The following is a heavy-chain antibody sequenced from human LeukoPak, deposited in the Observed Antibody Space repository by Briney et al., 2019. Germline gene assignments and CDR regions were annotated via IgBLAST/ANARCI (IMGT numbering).Heavy chain of an antibody. CDR1: GFTFDDYA. V-gene: IGHV4-59*08. CDR3: ARYNGGSLDY. CDR2: IYYSGST. Sequence: PGGSLRLSCAASGFTFDDYAMHWIRQPPGKGLEWIGYIYYSGSTNYNPSLKSRVTISVDTSKNQFSLKLSSVTAADTAVYYCARYNGGSLDYWGQGTLVTVSS. D-gene: IGHD1-26*01. J-gene: IGHJ4*02.